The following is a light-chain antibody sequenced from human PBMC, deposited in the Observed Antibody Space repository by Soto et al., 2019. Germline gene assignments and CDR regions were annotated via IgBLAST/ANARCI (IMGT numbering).Light chain of an antibody. Sequence: EIVLTQSPATLSLSPGERATLSCRASQSVSSYLAWYQQKPRQAPRLLIYDASNRATGIPARFSDSGSGTDLTLTISSLEPENFAVYDCQQRSNWPPYTFGQGTKLQIK. CDR1: QSVSSY. V-gene: IGKV3-11*01. CDR2: DAS. J-gene: IGKJ2*01. CDR3: QQRSNWPPYT.